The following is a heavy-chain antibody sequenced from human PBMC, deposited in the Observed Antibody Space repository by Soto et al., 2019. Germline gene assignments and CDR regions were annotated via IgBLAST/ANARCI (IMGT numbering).Heavy chain of an antibody. V-gene: IGHV5-51*01. CDR2: IYPGDSDA. J-gene: IGHJ4*02. Sequence: PGESLKISCKGSGYIFTNHWIGWVRQMPGKGLEWMGIIYPGDSDARYSPSFQGQVTISADKSISAAYLQWSSLKASDTAMYYCARHPHSSDGDYFYWGQGTQVTVSS. CDR3: ARHPHSSDGDYFY. CDR1: GYIFTNHW. D-gene: IGHD4-17*01.